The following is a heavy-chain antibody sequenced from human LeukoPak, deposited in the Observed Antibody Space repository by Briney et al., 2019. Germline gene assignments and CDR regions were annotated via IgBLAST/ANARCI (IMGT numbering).Heavy chain of an antibody. V-gene: IGHV3-21*01. D-gene: IGHD6-13*01. CDR2: ISSSSYI. CDR3: ARGRVAAAGRHDY. J-gene: IGHJ4*02. Sequence: GGSLRLSCAASGFTFSSYSMNWVRQAPGKGLEWVSSISSSSYIYYADSVKGRFTISRDNAKNSLYLQMNSLRAEDTAVYYCARGRVAAAGRHDYWGQGTLVTVSS. CDR1: GFTFSSYS.